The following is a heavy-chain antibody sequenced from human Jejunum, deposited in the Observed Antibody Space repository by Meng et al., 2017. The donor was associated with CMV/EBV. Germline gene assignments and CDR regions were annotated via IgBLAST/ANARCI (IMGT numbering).Heavy chain of an antibody. CDR3: VDYSSSYGWFDP. CDR2: GSA. J-gene: IGHJ5*02. Sequence: LTCTVSGGSISSSIHSWTWIRQPPGKGLEWIGSGSAYYNPYLKSRVTISVDTSKNQFSLMLTSVTAADTAVYYCVDYSSSYGWFDPWGQGTLVTVSS. CDR1: GGSISSSIHS. V-gene: IGHV4-39*01. D-gene: IGHD6-6*01.